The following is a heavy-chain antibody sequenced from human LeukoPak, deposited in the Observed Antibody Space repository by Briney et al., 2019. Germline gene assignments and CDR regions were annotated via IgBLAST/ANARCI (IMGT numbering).Heavy chain of an antibody. CDR1: GFTFSIYS. J-gene: IGHJ4*02. Sequence: GGSLRLSCAASGFTFSIYSMNWVRQAPGKGLEWVSTTSSSGIYIYYADSVKGRFTVSRDNAKNSLYLQMNSLRAEDTAMYYCARTSGDEGSGHYIGYWGQGTLVTVSS. CDR2: TSSSGIYI. V-gene: IGHV3-21*01. CDR3: ARTSGDEGSGHYIGY. D-gene: IGHD3-22*01.